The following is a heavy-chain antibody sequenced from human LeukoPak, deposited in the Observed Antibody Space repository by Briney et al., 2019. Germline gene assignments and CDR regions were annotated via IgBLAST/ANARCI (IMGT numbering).Heavy chain of an antibody. CDR2: IASDGGAK. V-gene: IGHV3-30*03. CDR3: AREATWGQWYFDH. Sequence: GGSLRLSCVASGFSFSNHGMHWVRQAPGKGLEWVSVIASDGGAKFYADSVKGRFTLSRDNPKNMFFLQMNLLTIEDTAIYYCAREATWGQWYFDHWGQGTPVTVSS. D-gene: IGHD6-19*01. CDR1: GFSFSNHG. J-gene: IGHJ4*02.